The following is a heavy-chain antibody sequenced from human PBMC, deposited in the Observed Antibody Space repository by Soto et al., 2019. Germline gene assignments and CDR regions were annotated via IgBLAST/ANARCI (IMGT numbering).Heavy chain of an antibody. J-gene: IGHJ4*02. V-gene: IGHV3-33*01. D-gene: IGHD4-17*01. CDR2: IWYAGSNK. CDR1: GFTFNTYG. CDR3: ARGTVHFDY. Sequence: GGSLRLSCAASGFTFNTYGIHWVRQAPGKGLEWVAVIWYAGSNKYYADSVKGRFTISRDNSKNTLYLQMNSLRAEDTAVYYCARGTVHFDYWGQGTLVTVSS.